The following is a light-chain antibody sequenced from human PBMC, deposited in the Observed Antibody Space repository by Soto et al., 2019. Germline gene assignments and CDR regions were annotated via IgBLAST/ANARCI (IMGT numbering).Light chain of an antibody. CDR2: GNS. CDR1: DSNIGARYH. CDR3: QSYDSNLSGRV. V-gene: IGLV1-40*01. J-gene: IGLJ3*02. Sequence: QSVLTQPPSVSGAPGQRVTISCTGSDSNIGARYHVHWYQQLPGKAPRLIIYGNSNRPSGVPDRFSGSKSGSSASLAISGLQADDEATYYRQSYDSNLSGRVFGEGTKLTVL.